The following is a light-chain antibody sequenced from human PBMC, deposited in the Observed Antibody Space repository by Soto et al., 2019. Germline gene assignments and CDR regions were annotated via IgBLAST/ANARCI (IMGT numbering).Light chain of an antibody. CDR1: SSNIGAGYD. Sequence: QAVVTQPPSVSGAPGQRVTISCTGSSSNIGAGYDVHWYQQLPGTAPKLLIYVKTNRPSGVPDRKSASKSGSSASLAITGLQAEDEGDYYCQSYDTRLSAYVFGTGTKLTVL. J-gene: IGLJ1*01. CDR2: VKT. CDR3: QSYDTRLSAYV. V-gene: IGLV1-40*01.